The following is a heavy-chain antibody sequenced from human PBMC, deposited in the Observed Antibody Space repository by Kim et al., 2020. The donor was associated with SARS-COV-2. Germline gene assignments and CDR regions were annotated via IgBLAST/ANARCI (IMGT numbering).Heavy chain of an antibody. D-gene: IGHD2-2*03. V-gene: IGHV3-21*01. CDR3: AVDIVVVPAATSDY. J-gene: IGHJ4*02. Sequence: DSLKGRFTIHRDNAKNSLYLQMNSLRAEDTAVYYCAVDIVVVPAATSDYWGQGTLVTVSS.